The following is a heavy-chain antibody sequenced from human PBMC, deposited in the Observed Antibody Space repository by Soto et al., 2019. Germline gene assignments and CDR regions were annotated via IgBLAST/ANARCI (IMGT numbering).Heavy chain of an antibody. D-gene: IGHD2-2*01. J-gene: IGHJ4*02. V-gene: IGHV3-23*01. CDR3: AKGRIVVVPAARYYFDY. CDR1: GFTFSSYA. CDR2: ISGSGGST. Sequence: EVQLLESGGGLVQPGGSLRLSCAASGFTFSSYAMSWVRQAPGKGLEWVSAISGSGGSTYYADSVKGRFTISRDNSKNTLYLQMNSLRAEDTAVNYCAKGRIVVVPAARYYFDYWGQGTLVTVSS.